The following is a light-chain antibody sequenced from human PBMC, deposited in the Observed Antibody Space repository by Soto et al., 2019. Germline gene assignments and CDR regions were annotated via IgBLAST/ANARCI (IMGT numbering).Light chain of an antibody. Sequence: DIQMTQSPSTLSASVGDRVTITCRASQTIRSWLAWYQQKPGTAPKFLIYDASTLESGVPSRFSGSGSGTEFTLTISSLQPDDFATYYCQQHNSYWTFGQGTKVDIK. CDR3: QQHNSYWT. CDR1: QTIRSW. J-gene: IGKJ1*01. CDR2: DAS. V-gene: IGKV1-5*01.